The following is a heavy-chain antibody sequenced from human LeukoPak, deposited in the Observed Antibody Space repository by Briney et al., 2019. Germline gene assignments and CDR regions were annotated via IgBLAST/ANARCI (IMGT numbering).Heavy chain of an antibody. D-gene: IGHD1-7*01. CDR3: ARASITGTTSLVY. CDR1: GYSFTTND. J-gene: IGHJ4*02. Sequence: ASVKVSCKASGYSFTTNDINWVRQATGQGLEWMGWMNPNSGNTGYAQKFQGRVTMTRNTSISTAYMELRSLRSDDTAVYYCARASITGTTSLVYWGQGTLVTVSS. CDR2: MNPNSGNT. V-gene: IGHV1-8*01.